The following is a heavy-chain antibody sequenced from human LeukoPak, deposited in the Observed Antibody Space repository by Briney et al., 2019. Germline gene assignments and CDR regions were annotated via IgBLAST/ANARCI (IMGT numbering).Heavy chain of an antibody. Sequence: GGSLRLSCAASGFTFSSYAMPWVGQAPGKGLEWVAVISYDGSNKYYADSVKGRFTISRDNSKNTLYLQMNSLRAEDTAAYYCAREKESGSDLFQHWGQGTLVTVSS. J-gene: IGHJ1*01. D-gene: IGHD1-26*01. CDR2: ISYDGSNK. CDR3: AREKESGSDLFQH. CDR1: GFTFSSYA. V-gene: IGHV3-30-3*01.